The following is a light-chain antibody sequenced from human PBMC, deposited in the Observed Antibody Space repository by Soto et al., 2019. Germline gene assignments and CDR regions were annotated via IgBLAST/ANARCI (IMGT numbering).Light chain of an antibody. V-gene: IGKV3-20*01. CDR3: QQYDTSPT. CDR1: QSVSSSY. CDR2: DAS. Sequence: EIVLTQSPGTLSLSPGERATLSCRASQSVSSSYLAWYQQRPGQAPRLLIYDASTRATGIPDRFSGSGSGTDLTLTITRLEPEDFAVYHCQQYDTSPTFGQGTTVEIK. J-gene: IGKJ1*01.